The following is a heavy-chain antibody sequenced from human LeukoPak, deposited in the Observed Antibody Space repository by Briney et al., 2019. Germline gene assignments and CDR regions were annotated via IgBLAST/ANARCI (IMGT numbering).Heavy chain of an antibody. D-gene: IGHD5-18*01. Sequence: SETLSLTCAVYGGSFSGYYWSWIRQPPGKGLEWIGEINHSGSTNYNPSLKSRVTISVDTFKNQFSLKLSSVTAADTAVYYCAREGYSYGPGFDYWGQGTLVTVSS. CDR3: AREGYSYGPGFDY. V-gene: IGHV4-34*01. CDR1: GGSFSGYY. CDR2: INHSGST. J-gene: IGHJ4*02.